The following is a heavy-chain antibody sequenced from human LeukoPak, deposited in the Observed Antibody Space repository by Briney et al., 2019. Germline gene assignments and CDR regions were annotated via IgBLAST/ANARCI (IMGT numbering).Heavy chain of an antibody. CDR3: AKDGIRYFDWLLPFDY. J-gene: IGHJ4*02. D-gene: IGHD3-9*01. CDR1: GFTVSSNS. V-gene: IGHV3-53*01. CDR2: IYSDNT. Sequence: GGSLRLSCTVSGFTVSSNSMSWVRQAPGKGLEWVSFIYSDNTHYSDSVKGRFTISRDNSKNTLYLQMNSLRAEDTAVYYCAKDGIRYFDWLLPFDYWGQRTLVTVSS.